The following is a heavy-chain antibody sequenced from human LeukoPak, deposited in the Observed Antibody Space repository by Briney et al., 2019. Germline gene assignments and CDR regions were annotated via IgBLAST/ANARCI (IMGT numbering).Heavy chain of an antibody. J-gene: IGHJ4*02. CDR3: ARGIAAAGIATEYYFDY. Sequence: ASVKVSCKASGYTFTGYYMHWVRQAPGQGLEWMGWINPNSGGTNYAQKFQGRVTMTRDTSISTAYMELSRLRSDDTAVYYCARGIAAAGIATEYYFDYWGQGTLATVSS. CDR2: INPNSGGT. CDR1: GYTFTGYY. D-gene: IGHD6-13*01. V-gene: IGHV1-2*02.